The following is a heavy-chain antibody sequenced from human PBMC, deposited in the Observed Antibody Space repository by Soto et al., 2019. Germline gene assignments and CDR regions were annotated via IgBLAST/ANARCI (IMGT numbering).Heavy chain of an antibody. J-gene: IGHJ6*02. CDR3: ARLSVSRIVGATTTGVEMDV. CDR1: GGTFTSYA. Sequence: ASVKVSCKASGGTFTSYAINWVRQAPGQGLEWMGRIIPMFDAANYAQKLQGRVTMTTDTSTSTAYMELRSLRSDDTAVYYCARLSVSRIVGATTTGVEMDVWGQGTTVTVSS. D-gene: IGHD1-26*01. CDR2: IIPMFDAA. V-gene: IGHV1-69*05.